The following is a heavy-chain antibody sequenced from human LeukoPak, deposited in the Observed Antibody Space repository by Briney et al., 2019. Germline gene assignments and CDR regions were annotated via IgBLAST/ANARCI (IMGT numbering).Heavy chain of an antibody. Sequence: SETLSLTCTVSGGSISDSYWGWIRQPAGSGLEWIGRINRSGITKYNPSLGSRVTMSVDPSKNQLSLTLRSVTAADTALYYCGRESGSVAGTVEVWGQGILVTVS. J-gene: IGHJ4*02. V-gene: IGHV4-4*07. CDR1: GGSISDSY. CDR2: INRSGIT. D-gene: IGHD6-19*01. CDR3: GRESGSVAGTVEV.